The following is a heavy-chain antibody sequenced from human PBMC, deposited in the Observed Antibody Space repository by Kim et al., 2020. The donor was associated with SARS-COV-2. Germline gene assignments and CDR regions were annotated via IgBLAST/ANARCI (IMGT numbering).Heavy chain of an antibody. CDR1: GFTFSDYY. V-gene: IGHV3-11*05. Sequence: GGSLRLSCAASGFTFSDYYMNWIRQAPGKGLEWVSYISDSSTYTNYADSVRGRFTISRDNAKNSLYLQMNSLRAEDTAVYYCARDPSQADYWGQGTVVTV. CDR3: ARDPSQADY. J-gene: IGHJ4*02. CDR2: ISDSSTYT.